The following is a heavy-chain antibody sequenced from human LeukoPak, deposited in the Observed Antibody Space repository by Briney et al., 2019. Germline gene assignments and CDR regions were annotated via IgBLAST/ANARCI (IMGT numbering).Heavy chain of an antibody. V-gene: IGHV2-5*01. CDR1: GFSLSTRGVG. J-gene: IGHJ6*03. Sequence: VSGPTLVNPTQTLTLTCTFSGFSLSTRGVGVSWIRQPPGKALEWLALIYWYDDNRYIPSLNSRLTITKDTSKNQVVLTMTNMDPVDPATYYCAHQNSYSSGWYSLGYYYYYMDVWRKGTKVTVSS. CDR3: AHQNSYSSGWYSLGYYYYYMDV. CDR2: IYWYDDN. D-gene: IGHD6-19*01.